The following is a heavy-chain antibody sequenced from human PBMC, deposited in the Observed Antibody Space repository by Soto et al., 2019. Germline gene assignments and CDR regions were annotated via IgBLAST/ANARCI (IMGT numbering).Heavy chain of an antibody. V-gene: IGHV4-31*03. CDR3: ARGLSDYGDYLVLDY. CDR2: IYYSGST. D-gene: IGHD4-17*01. CDR1: GGSISSGGYY. Sequence: SETLSLTCTVSGGSISSGGYYWSWIRQHPGKGLEWIGYIYYSGSTYYNPSPKSRVTISVDTSKNQFSLKLSSVTAADTAVYYCARGLSDYGDYLVLDYSGQGSLVIVSS. J-gene: IGHJ4*02.